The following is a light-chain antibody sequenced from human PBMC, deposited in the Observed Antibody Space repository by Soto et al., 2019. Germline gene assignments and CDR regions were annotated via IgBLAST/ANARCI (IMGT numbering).Light chain of an antibody. CDR3: QQRSTWPLT. J-gene: IGKJ4*01. CDR1: QSIGIY. V-gene: IGKV3-11*01. Sequence: EIVLTQSPATLSLSPGDRATLSCRASQSIGIYLAWYQQTPGQSPRLLIYEASNRATGVPAKFSGTGSGTDFTLTISSLESEDFGIYYGQQRSTWPLTVGGGTRVEI. CDR2: EAS.